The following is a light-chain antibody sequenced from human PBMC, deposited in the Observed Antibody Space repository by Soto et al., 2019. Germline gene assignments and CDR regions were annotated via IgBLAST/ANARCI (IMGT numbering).Light chain of an antibody. CDR1: SSDVGGYNH. V-gene: IGLV2-14*01. CDR3: SSYTSSSTWV. CDR2: EVT. J-gene: IGLJ3*02. Sequence: QSDLTQPASVSGSPGQSITISCTGSSSDVGGYNHVSWYQQHPGKAPKLMISEVTNRPSGVSNRFSGSKSGNTASLTISGLQAEDEADYYCSSYTSSSTWVFGGGTKLTVL.